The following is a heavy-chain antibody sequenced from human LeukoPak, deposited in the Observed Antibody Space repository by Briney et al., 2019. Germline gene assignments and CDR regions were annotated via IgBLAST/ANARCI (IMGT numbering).Heavy chain of an antibody. J-gene: IGHJ4*02. V-gene: IGHV3-30*02. CDR1: GFIFSSHD. CDR3: AKEGRYLKGLDQ. D-gene: IGHD1-1*01. CDR2: IRYDGSNN. Sequence: GGSLRLSCAASGFIFSSHDMHWVRQAPGKGLEWVAFIRYDGSNNDYADSVKGRFTISRDNSRNTLYLQMNSLRGEDTAVYYCAKEGRYLKGLDQWGQGTLVTVSS.